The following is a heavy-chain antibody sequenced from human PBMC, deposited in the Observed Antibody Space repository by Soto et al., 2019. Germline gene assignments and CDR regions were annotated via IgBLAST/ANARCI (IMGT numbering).Heavy chain of an antibody. D-gene: IGHD1-7*01. CDR2: IWNDGSNK. CDR3: CAATAWNFHFPY. J-gene: IGHJ4*02. V-gene: IGHV3-33*03. Sequence: QAQLVESGGGVVQPGTSLRLSCAASGFTISTHGMHWVRQAPGKGVEWLANIWNDGSNKFYAESEKGRCSIATADSKNRLSFMMSSLRAEDTAVYYCCAATAWNFHFPYWGQGTQVTVSS. CDR1: GFTISTHG.